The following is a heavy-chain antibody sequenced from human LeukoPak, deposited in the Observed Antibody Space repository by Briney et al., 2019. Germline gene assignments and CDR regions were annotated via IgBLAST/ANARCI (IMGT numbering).Heavy chain of an antibody. CDR3: ARLGIYPIQGYNYNYHYMDV. D-gene: IGHD1-1*01. J-gene: IGHJ6*03. V-gene: IGHV4-59*08. CDR2: IYYTGGT. Sequence: PSETLSLTCTVSGASISSSYWSWLRQPPGKGLEWVGYIYYTGGTNYNPSLKSRVTISVDMSKNQFSLQLSSVTAADTAAYYCARLGIYPIQGYNYNYHYMDVWVKGTTVTVSS. CDR1: GASISSSY.